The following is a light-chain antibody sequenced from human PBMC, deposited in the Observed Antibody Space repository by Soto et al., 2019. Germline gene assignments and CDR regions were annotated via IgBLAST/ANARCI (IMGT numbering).Light chain of an antibody. V-gene: IGKV1-5*01. CDR2: DAS. Sequence: DIQMTQSHSTLSASVGDRVTITCRARQSISIWLAWYQQKPGKAPKLLSYDASSLESGVPSRFSGSGSGTEFTLTISSLQPDDFATYYCQQYNSYAWTFGQGTKVEIK. CDR3: QQYNSYAWT. J-gene: IGKJ1*01. CDR1: QSISIW.